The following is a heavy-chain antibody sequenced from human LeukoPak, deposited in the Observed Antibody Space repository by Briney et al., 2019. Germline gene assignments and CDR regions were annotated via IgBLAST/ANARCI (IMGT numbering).Heavy chain of an antibody. D-gene: IGHD6-13*01. CDR1: GGTFSSYA. CDR2: IIPIFGTA. V-gene: IGHV1-69*05. Sequence: GASVKVSCKASGGTFSSYAISWVRQAPGQGLEWMGGIIPIFGTANCAQKFQGRVTITTDESTSTAYMELSSLRSEDTAVYYCAIAGIAAAGRSTDYWGQGTLVTVSS. J-gene: IGHJ4*02. CDR3: AIAGIAAAGRSTDY.